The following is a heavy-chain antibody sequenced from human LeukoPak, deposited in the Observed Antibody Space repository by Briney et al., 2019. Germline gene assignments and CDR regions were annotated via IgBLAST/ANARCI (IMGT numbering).Heavy chain of an antibody. Sequence: ASVKVSCKASGYTFTSYGISWVRQAPGQGLEWMGWISAYNGNTNYAQKLQGRVTMTTDTSTSTAYMELRSLRSDDTAVYYCARVLGFDGSGMYSDYWGQGTLVTVSS. CDR2: ISAYNGNT. J-gene: IGHJ4*02. CDR3: ARVLGFDGSGMYSDY. D-gene: IGHD3-10*01. CDR1: GYTFTSYG. V-gene: IGHV1-18*01.